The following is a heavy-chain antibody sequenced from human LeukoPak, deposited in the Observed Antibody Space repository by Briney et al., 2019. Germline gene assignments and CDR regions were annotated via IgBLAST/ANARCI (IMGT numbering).Heavy chain of an antibody. CDR3: ARGILRQWLGY. CDR2: ISAYNGNT. Sequence: ASVKVSCKASGYTFTSYGISWVRQAPGQGLEWTGWISAYNGNTNCAQNLQGRVTMTTDTSTSTAYMEVRSLRSDDTAVYYCARGILRQWLGYWGQGTLVTVSS. J-gene: IGHJ4*02. V-gene: IGHV1-18*01. D-gene: IGHD6-19*01. CDR1: GYTFTSYG.